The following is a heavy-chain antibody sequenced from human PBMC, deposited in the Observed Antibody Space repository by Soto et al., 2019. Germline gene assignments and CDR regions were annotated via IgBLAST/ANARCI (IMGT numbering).Heavy chain of an antibody. CDR2: IWYDGSNK. CDR3: AAMNYYDSSGDAFDI. V-gene: IGHV3-33*08. CDR1: GFTFSSHG. J-gene: IGHJ3*02. Sequence: GGSLRLSCAASGFTFSSHGMHWVRQAPGKGLEWVAVIWYDGSNKYYADSVKGRFTISRDNSKNTLYLQMNSLRAEDTAVYYCAAMNYYDSSGDAFDIWGQGTMVTVSS. D-gene: IGHD3-22*01.